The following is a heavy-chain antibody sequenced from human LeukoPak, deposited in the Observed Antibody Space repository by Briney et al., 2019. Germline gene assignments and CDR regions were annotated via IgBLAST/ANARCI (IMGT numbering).Heavy chain of an antibody. V-gene: IGHV1-18*04. CDR1: GYTFYSYS. D-gene: IGHD3-10*01. J-gene: IGHJ4*02. CDR3: ARVGVQRPFDY. Sequence: ASVKVSCKASGYTFYSYSVSWVRQAPGQGLEWMGWISAYNGNTNYAQKLQGRVTMTTDTSTSTAYMGLRSLRSDDTAVYYCARVGVQRPFDYWGQGTLVTVSS. CDR2: ISAYNGNT.